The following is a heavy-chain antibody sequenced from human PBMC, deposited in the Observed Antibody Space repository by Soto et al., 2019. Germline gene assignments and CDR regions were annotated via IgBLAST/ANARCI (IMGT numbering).Heavy chain of an antibody. V-gene: IGHV3-64D*06. CDR2: ISSNGGST. J-gene: IGHJ3*02. Sequence: PGGSLRLSCSASGFTFSSYAMHWVRQAPGKGLEYVSAISSNGGSTYYADSVKGRFTISRDNSKNTLYLQMSSLRAEDTAVYYCVKDLDSSGYQALDAFDIWGQGTMVTVSS. CDR1: GFTFSSYA. CDR3: VKDLDSSGYQALDAFDI. D-gene: IGHD3-22*01.